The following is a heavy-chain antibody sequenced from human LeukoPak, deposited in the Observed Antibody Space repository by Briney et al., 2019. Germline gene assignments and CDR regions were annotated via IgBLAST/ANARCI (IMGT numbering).Heavy chain of an antibody. D-gene: IGHD3-10*01. Sequence: ASVKVSCKTSGYSFTAFYIHWVRQAPGQGLEWMGWIHPRRGDTNYAQNFQGRVTMTRDTSISTAYMGLSRLRSGDTAVYFCARGRSDYYLDSWGQGTLVTVSS. V-gene: IGHV1-2*02. CDR1: GYSFTAFY. CDR3: ARGRSDYYLDS. J-gene: IGHJ4*02. CDR2: IHPRRGDT.